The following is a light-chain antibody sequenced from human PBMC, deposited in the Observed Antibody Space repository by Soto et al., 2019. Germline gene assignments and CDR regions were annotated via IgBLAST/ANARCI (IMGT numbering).Light chain of an antibody. CDR3: QQYATSPLT. CDR2: GAL. V-gene: IGKV3-20*01. Sequence: EIVLTQSPGTPSLSPGERATLSCGASQTVTSNYLAWYQQKPGQAPRLLIYGALSRATGIPDRFSGSGSGTDFTLTISRLEPEDFALYYCQQYATSPLTFGGGTKVDIK. J-gene: IGKJ4*01. CDR1: QTVTSNY.